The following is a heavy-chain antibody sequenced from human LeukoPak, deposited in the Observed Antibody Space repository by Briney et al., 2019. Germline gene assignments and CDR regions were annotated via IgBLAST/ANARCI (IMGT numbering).Heavy chain of an antibody. Sequence: GGSLRLSCAASGFTFSSYWMSWVRQTPGKGLEWVANIKQDGSEKYYVDSVKGRFTISRDNAKNSLYLQMNSLRAEDTAVYYCARTLYYYDSSGYYPNWFDPWGQGTLVTVSS. CDR3: ARTLYYYDSSGYYPNWFDP. CDR1: GFTFSSYW. D-gene: IGHD3-22*01. CDR2: IKQDGSEK. J-gene: IGHJ5*02. V-gene: IGHV3-7*03.